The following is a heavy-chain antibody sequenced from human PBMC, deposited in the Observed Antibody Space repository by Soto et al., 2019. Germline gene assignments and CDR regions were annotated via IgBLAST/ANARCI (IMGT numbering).Heavy chain of an antibody. CDR3: ARGPGASDYYFDY. J-gene: IGHJ4*02. V-gene: IGHV4-61*08. CDR1: GGSINSAGYS. D-gene: IGHD3-10*01. CDR2: IYYSGST. Sequence: SETLSLTCAVSGGSINSAGYSWSWIRQPPGKGLEWIGYIYYSGSTNYSPSLKGRVTTSLDASKSQFSLKLTSVTAADTAVYYCARGPGASDYYFDYWGPGTLVTVSS.